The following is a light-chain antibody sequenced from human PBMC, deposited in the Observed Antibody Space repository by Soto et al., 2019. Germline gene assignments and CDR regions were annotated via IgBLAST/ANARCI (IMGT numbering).Light chain of an antibody. CDR1: SGDVGGYDY. CDR3: SSHTSGSTRV. Sequence: QSALTQPASVSGSPGQSIAISCTGTSGDVGGYDYVSWYQQHPDKAPKLMIYEVTKRPSWVSNRFSGSKSGNTASLTISGLQREDEADYYCSSHTSGSTRVFGSGTKLTVL. J-gene: IGLJ1*01. CDR2: EVT. V-gene: IGLV2-14*01.